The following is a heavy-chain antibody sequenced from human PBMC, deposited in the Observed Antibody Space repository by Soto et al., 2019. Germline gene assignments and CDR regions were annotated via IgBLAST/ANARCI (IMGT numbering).Heavy chain of an antibody. Sequence: QVQLVQSGAEVKKPGASVKVSCKASGYTFTSYDINWVRQATGQGLEWMGWMNPNSGNTGYAQKFQSRVTITSNTSISTAYRELSSLRSEDTAVYYCARGQVLWFGELAFDIWGQGTMVTVSS. CDR3: ARGQVLWFGELAFDI. CDR1: GYTFTSYD. V-gene: IGHV1-8*01. CDR2: MNPNSGNT. J-gene: IGHJ3*02. D-gene: IGHD3-10*01.